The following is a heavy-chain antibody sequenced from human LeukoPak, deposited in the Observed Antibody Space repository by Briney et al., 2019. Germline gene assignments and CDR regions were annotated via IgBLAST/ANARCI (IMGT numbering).Heavy chain of an antibody. J-gene: IGHJ4*02. CDR1: GFTFSSYN. D-gene: IGHD2-2*01. CDR2: ISSSSRYI. CDR3: ASCSSTSCYFSNFDY. V-gene: IGHV3-21*01. Sequence: GGSLRLSCAASGFTFSSYNMNWVRQAPGQGLEWVSYISSSSRYIYYADSVKGRFTISRDNAKTSMYLQMNSLRAEDTAVYYCASCSSTSCYFSNFDYCGQGALVTVSS.